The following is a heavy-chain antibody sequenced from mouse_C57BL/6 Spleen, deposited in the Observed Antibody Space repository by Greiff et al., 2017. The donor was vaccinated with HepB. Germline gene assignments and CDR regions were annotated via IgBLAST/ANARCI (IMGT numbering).Heavy chain of an antibody. V-gene: IGHV1-53*01. CDR1: GYTFTSYW. J-gene: IGHJ3*01. D-gene: IGHD1-1*01. CDR3: AISQYDSSYGFAY. Sequence: QVQLQQPGTELVKPGASVKLSCKASGYTFTSYWMHWVKQRHGQGLEWIGNINTSNGGTNYNEKFKSKATLTADKSSSTAYMQLSSLTSEDSAVYDCAISQYDSSYGFAYWGQGTLVTVSA. CDR2: INTSNGGT.